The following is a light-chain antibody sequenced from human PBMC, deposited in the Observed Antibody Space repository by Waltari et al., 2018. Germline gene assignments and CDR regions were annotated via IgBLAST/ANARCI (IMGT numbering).Light chain of an antibody. V-gene: IGLV1-44*01. J-gene: IGLJ3*02. CDR3: VAWDDTLSGMV. CDR1: SSNLGGNI. Sequence: QSVLTQPPSASGTPGQRVTISCSGSSSNLGGNIVNWSRQVPGTAPKLLIHSNGLRPSGVPDRFSGSKSGTSASLAISGLQSEDEADYYCVAWDDTLSGMVFGGGTKLTVL. CDR2: SNG.